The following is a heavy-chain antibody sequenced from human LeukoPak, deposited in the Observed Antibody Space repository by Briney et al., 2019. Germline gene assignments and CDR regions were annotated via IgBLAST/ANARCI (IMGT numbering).Heavy chain of an antibody. CDR3: AKAGRGGAITMVRGVKGDYYYMDV. V-gene: IGHV3-30*02. J-gene: IGHJ6*03. CDR2: IRYDGSNK. CDR1: GFTFSSYG. Sequence: GGSLRLSCAASGFTFSSYGIHWVRQAPGKGLEWVAFIRYDGSNKYYTDSVKGRFTISRDNSKNTLYLQMNSLRAEDTAVYYCAKAGRGGAITMVRGVKGDYYYMDVWGKGTTVSISS. D-gene: IGHD3-10*01.